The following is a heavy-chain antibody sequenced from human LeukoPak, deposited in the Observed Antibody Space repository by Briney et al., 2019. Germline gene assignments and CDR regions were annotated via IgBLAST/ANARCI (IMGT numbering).Heavy chain of an antibody. Sequence: GGSLRLSCAASGFTFSSSGMHWVRQAPGKGLEWVAVIWYDGSNKHYADSVKGRFTISRDNSKNTLYLQINSLRAEDTAVYYCAKKYCSGGSCYSDPIDYWGQGTLVTVSS. CDR2: IWYDGSNK. J-gene: IGHJ4*02. CDR1: GFTFSSSG. V-gene: IGHV3-33*06. D-gene: IGHD2-15*01. CDR3: AKKYCSGGSCYSDPIDY.